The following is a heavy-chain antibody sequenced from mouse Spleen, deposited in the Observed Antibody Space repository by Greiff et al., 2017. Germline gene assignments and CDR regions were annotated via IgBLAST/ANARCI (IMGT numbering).Heavy chain of an antibody. J-gene: IGHJ3*01. CDR2: IRLKSDNYAT. CDR3: TGGNYLFAY. Sequence: EVKLQESGGGLVQPGGSMKLSCGASGFTFSSYWMSWVRQSPEKGLEWVAEIRLKSDNYATHYAESVKGKFTISRDDSKSRLYLQMNSLRAEDTGIYYCTGGNYLFAYWGQGTLVTVSA. D-gene: IGHD2-1*01. CDR1: GFTFSSYW. V-gene: IGHV6-3*01.